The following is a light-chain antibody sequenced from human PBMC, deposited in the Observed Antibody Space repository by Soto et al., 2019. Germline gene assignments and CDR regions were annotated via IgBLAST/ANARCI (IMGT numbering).Light chain of an antibody. CDR1: QSVNNNF. CDR2: AAS. CDR3: QYYGNSRIT. V-gene: IGKV3-20*01. Sequence: EIVLTQSPGSLSLSPGERVTLSCRASQSVNNNFLSWYQQKPGQAPRLLIYAASSGATGIPDRFSGIGPHTDFTLTINTLEPEYFVVYYCQYYGNSRITFGQVTRLEI. J-gene: IGKJ5*01.